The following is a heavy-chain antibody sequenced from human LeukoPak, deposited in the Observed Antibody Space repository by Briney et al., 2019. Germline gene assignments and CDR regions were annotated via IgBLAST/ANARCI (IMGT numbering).Heavy chain of an antibody. J-gene: IGHJ6*03. D-gene: IGHD2-15*01. CDR3: ARGAVYCSGGSCYQSFYYMDV. Sequence: GGSLRLSCAASGFTFSSYWMHWVRQAPGKGLVWVSRINSDGSSTSYADSVKGRFTISRDNAKNTLYLQMNSLRAEDTAVYYCARGAVYCSGGSCYQSFYYMDVWGKGTTVTISS. CDR2: INSDGSST. V-gene: IGHV3-74*01. CDR1: GFTFSSYW.